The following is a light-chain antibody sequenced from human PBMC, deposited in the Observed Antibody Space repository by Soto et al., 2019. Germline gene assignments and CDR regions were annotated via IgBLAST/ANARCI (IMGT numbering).Light chain of an antibody. CDR2: DAS. CDR3: QQRSRWPWT. V-gene: IGKV3-11*01. J-gene: IGKJ1*01. CDR1: QHIWSY. Sequence: IGLTSSPATLFLSPGEKATPPSRPSQHIWSYLAWYQQKPGQAPRLLMYDASKRATGIPARFSGSGSGTDFTLSISSLEPEDFAVYYCQQRSRWPWTFGQGTKVDIK.